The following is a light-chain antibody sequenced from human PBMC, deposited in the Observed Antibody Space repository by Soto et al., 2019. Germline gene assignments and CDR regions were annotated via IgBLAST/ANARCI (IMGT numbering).Light chain of an antibody. CDR1: QSISDS. V-gene: IGKV1-39*01. Sequence: DIQMTQSPSSLSASVGDRVTITCRASQSISDSLNWYQHKPGTAPKLLIYAASSLQSGVPSRFSGGGSGTDLTLTISSLQPEDFVTYFCQQSFSFPATFGGGTKVEIK. CDR3: QQSFSFPAT. CDR2: AAS. J-gene: IGKJ4*01.